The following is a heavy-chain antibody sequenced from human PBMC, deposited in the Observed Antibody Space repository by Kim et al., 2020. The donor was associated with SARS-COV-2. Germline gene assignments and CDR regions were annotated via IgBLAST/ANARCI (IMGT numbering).Heavy chain of an antibody. J-gene: IGHJ5*02. Sequence: SGSTHYHPSLKRRVTISVDTSKNQFSLKLSSGTAADTAVYYCARVHWFDPWGQGTLVTVSS. CDR2: SGST. CDR3: ARVHWFDP. V-gene: IGHV4-34*01.